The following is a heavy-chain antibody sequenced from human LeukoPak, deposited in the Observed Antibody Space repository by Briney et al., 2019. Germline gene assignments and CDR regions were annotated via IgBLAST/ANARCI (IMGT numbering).Heavy chain of an antibody. Sequence: SQTLSLTCTFSGRSISSGGYYLSWIRQHTRKGLEWIGDIYYSGSTCYNPSVKRQVTISVDTSQNQFSLKLSSVTAADPAFFFRQKAAYDILTGYYPDAFDIWGQGTMVTVSS. D-gene: IGHD3-9*01. J-gene: IGHJ3*02. V-gene: IGHV4-31*01. CDR1: GRSISSGGYY. CDR2: IYYSGST. CDR3: QKAAYDILTGYYPDAFDI.